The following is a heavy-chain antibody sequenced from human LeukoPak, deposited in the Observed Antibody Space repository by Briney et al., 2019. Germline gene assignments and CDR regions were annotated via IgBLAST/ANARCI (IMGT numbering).Heavy chain of an antibody. Sequence: PSETLSLTCTASGGSISSGGYYWSWIRQPPGKGLEWIGYIYHSGSTYYNPSLKSRVTISVDRSKNQFSLKLSSVTAADTAVYYCARDRWRGSEQLLRYDVWGKGTTVTVSS. J-gene: IGHJ6*04. CDR1: GGSISSGGYY. D-gene: IGHD2-2*01. CDR2: IYHSGST. V-gene: IGHV4-30-2*01. CDR3: ARDRWRGSEQLLRYDV.